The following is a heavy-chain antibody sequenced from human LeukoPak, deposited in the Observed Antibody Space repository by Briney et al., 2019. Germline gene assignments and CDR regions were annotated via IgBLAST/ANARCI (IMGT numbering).Heavy chain of an antibody. V-gene: IGHV3-23*01. D-gene: IGHD2-8*02. J-gene: IGHJ5*02. CDR3: AKEQRVLKRDGFDP. CDR1: GFTFSSYA. Sequence: GASLRLSCAASGFTFSSYAMSWVRQAPGKGLEWVSAIGGSGGSTYYADSVKGRFTISRDNSKNTLNLQMNSLRAEDTAVYYCAKEQRVLKRDGFDPWGQGTLVTVSS. CDR2: IGGSGGST.